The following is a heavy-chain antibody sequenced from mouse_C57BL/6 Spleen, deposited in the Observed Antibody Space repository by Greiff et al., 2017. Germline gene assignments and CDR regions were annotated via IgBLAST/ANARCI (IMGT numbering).Heavy chain of an antibody. CDR1: GYTFTSYW. CDR3: ASYGSRGYFDD. J-gene: IGHJ1*03. V-gene: IGHV1-50*01. Sequence: QVQLQQSGAELVKPGASVKLSCKASGYTFTSYWMHWVKQRPGQGLEWIGKIDPADRYTNYKQQFKGKATVTADTSSSTVYLQLSSLTSEDSADYNRASYGSRGYFDDWGTGTTVTVSS. CDR2: IDPADRYT. D-gene: IGHD1-1*01.